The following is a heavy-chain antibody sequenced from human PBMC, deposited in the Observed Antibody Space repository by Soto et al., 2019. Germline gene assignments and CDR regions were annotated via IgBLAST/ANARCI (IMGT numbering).Heavy chain of an antibody. Sequence: QIQLVQSGGEVERPGASVTVSCEASGYIFTTYGLSWVRQTPAHGLEWMGWISTDSGYTQYSQLLQGRVTMTRDTYTNTAYMELRDLTFDDTGIYYCARDRPPGSLYGMDAWGQVTAVTVSS. CDR1: GYIFTTYG. V-gene: IGHV1-18*01. CDR2: ISTDSGYT. J-gene: IGHJ6*02. CDR3: ARDRPPGSLYGMDA.